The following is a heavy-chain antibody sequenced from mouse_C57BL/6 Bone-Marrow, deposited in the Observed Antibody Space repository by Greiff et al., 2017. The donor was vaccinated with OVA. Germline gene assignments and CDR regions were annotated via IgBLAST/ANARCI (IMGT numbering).Heavy chain of an antibody. CDR2: IYPRSGNT. J-gene: IGHJ2*01. D-gene: IGHD2-5*01. CDR3: ARDYYSNLGY. Sequence: QQSGAELARPGASVTLSCKASGYTFTSYGISWVKQRTGQGLEWIGEIYPRSGNTYYNEKFKGKATLTADKSSSTAYMELRSLTSEDSAVYFCARDYYSNLGYWGQGTTLTVSS. V-gene: IGHV1-81*01. CDR1: GYTFTSYG.